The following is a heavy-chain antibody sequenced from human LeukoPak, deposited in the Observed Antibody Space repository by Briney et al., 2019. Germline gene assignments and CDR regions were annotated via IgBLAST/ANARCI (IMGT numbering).Heavy chain of an antibody. V-gene: IGHV1-18*01. D-gene: IGHD3-10*01. J-gene: IGHJ6*03. CDR2: ISGYNGNT. CDR1: GYTFTSNG. Sequence: ASVKVSCKASGYTFTSNGISWVRQAPGQGLEWMGWISGYNGNTNYAQKFQGRVTMTTDTSTSTAYMELSSLRSEDTAVYYCARDYMVRGVNTIIPYYYYYMGVWGKGTTVTVSS. CDR3: ARDYMVRGVNTIIPYYYYYMGV.